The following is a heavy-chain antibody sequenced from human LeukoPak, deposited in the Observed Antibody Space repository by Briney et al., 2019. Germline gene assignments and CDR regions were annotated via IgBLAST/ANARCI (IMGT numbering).Heavy chain of an antibody. CDR3: ASYPTYCSSTSCYGWEAFDI. Sequence: SETLSLTCAVYGGSFSGYYWGWIRQPPGKGLEWIGSIYYSGSTYYNPSLKSRVTISVDTSKNQFSLKLSSVTAADTAVYYCASYPTYCSSTSCYGWEAFDIWGQGTMVTVSS. J-gene: IGHJ3*02. CDR2: IYYSGST. D-gene: IGHD2-2*01. CDR1: GGSFSGYY. V-gene: IGHV4-39*01.